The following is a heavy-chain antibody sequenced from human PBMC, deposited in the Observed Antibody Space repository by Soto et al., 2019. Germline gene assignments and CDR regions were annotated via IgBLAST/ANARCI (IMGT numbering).Heavy chain of an antibody. J-gene: IGHJ3*02. CDR1: GFTFSSYA. Sequence: EVQLLESGGGLVQPGGSLRLSCAASGFTFSSYAMSWVRQAPGKGLEWVSVISGSGDSTYYADSVKGRFTISRDTTKNTPYLQMTGLRAEVTAVYYCAKIGGPERPFLPLDIWGQGTMVTVSS. CDR2: ISGSGDST. D-gene: IGHD1-1*01. CDR3: AKIGGPERPFLPLDI. V-gene: IGHV3-23*01.